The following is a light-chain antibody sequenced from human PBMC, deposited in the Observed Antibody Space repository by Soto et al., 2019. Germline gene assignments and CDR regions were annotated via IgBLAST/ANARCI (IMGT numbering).Light chain of an antibody. Sequence: IHMTPSPSSLSASVLYRFTIIYRASQGIRNDLGWYQQKPGKAPKLLIYAASSLQSGVPSRFSGSGSGTDFTLTISSLQPEDFATYYCQQVNVYPSTFGGGTKVDI. V-gene: IGKV1-6*01. CDR2: AAS. J-gene: IGKJ4*01. CDR1: QGIRND. CDR3: QQVNVYPST.